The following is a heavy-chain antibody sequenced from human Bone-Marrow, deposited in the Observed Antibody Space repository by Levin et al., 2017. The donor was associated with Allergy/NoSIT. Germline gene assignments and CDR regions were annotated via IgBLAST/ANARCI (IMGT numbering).Heavy chain of an antibody. CDR2: ISAYNGNT. CDR3: ARGPPGPVVVVAAQGGFDY. Sequence: LGESLKISCKASGYTFTSYGISWVRQAPGQGLEWMGWISAYNGNTNYAQKLQGRVTMTTDTSTSTAYMELRSLRSDDTAVYYCARGPPGPVVVVAAQGGFDYWGQGTLVTVSS. V-gene: IGHV1-18*01. D-gene: IGHD2-15*01. CDR1: GYTFTSYG. J-gene: IGHJ4*02.